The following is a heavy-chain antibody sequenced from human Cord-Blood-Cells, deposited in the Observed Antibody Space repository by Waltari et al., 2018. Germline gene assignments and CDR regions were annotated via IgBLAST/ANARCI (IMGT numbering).Heavy chain of an antibody. CDR3: ASRLIYGDYVGPDY. CDR1: GGSISSSSYY. Sequence: QLQLQESGPGLVKPSETLSLTCTVSGGSISSSSYYWGWIRQPPGKGLEWIGSIYYSGSTYYNPSLKRRVTISVDTSKNQFSLKLSSVTAADTAVYYWASRLIYGDYVGPDYWGQGTLVTVSS. D-gene: IGHD4-17*01. J-gene: IGHJ4*02. V-gene: IGHV4-39*01. CDR2: IYYSGST.